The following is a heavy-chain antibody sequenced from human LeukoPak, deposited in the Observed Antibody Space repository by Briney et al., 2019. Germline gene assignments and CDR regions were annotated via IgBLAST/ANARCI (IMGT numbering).Heavy chain of an antibody. V-gene: IGHV1-18*01. CDR2: ISAYNGNT. CDR1: GYTFTSYG. Sequence: GASVKVSCKASGYTFTSYGISWVRQAPGQGLEWMGWISAYNGNTNYAQKLQGRVTMTTDTSTSTAYMEPRSLRSDDTAVYYCARDKNRGGYDYPPLVWGQGTLVTVSS. CDR3: ARDKNRGGYDYPPLV. D-gene: IGHD5-12*01. J-gene: IGHJ4*02.